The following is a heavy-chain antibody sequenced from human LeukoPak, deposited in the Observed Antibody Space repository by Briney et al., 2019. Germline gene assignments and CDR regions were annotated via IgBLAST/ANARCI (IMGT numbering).Heavy chain of an antibody. CDR2: IGAYNGDT. J-gene: IGHJ4*02. CDR1: GYTFTSFG. D-gene: IGHD2-15*01. V-gene: IGHV1-18*04. Sequence: SVKVSCKPSGYTFTSFGISWVRQAPGQGLEWMGWIGAYNGDTNYAQKFQGRVTMTTDTSTSTAYMDLRSLRSDDTAVYYCTRDHCRGDNCPSFDYWGQGTLVTVSS. CDR3: TRDHCRGDNCPSFDY.